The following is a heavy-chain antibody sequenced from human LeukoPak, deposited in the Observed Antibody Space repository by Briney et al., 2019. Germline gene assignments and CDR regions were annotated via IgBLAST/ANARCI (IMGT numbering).Heavy chain of an antibody. CDR1: GYSISSGYY. Sequence: SETLSLTCAVSGYSISSGYYWGWIRQPPGKGLEWIGSIYHSGSTYYNPSLKSRVTISVDTSKNQFSLKLNSVTAADAAVYYCASPGKYVNSPIDYWGQGTLVTVSS. V-gene: IGHV4-38-2*01. CDR3: ASPGKYVNSPIDY. J-gene: IGHJ4*02. D-gene: IGHD1-1*01. CDR2: IYHSGST.